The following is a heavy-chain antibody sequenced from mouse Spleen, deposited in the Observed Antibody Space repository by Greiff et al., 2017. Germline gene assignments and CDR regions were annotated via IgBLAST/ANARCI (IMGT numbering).Heavy chain of an antibody. CDR1: GYTFTSYW. Sequence: VQLQQPGAELVRPGSSVKLSCKASGYTFTSYWMHWVKQRPMQGLEWIGNIDPSDSETHYNQKFKDKATLTVDKSSSTAYMQLSSLTSEDSAVYYCARKGTTVVPYWYFDVWGTGTTVTVSS. CDR3: ARKGTTVVPYWYFDV. CDR2: IDPSDSET. J-gene: IGHJ1*03. V-gene: IGHV1-52*01. D-gene: IGHD1-1*01.